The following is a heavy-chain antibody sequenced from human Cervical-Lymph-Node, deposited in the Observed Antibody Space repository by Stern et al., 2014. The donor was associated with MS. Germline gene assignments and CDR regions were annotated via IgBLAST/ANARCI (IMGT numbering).Heavy chain of an antibody. CDR1: GGSMKSRSYY. CDR3: ARSQDIVVVSAATVEGYYYFGMDV. D-gene: IGHD2-2*01. CDR2: VYYDGST. V-gene: IGHV4-39*01. J-gene: IGHJ6*02. Sequence: VQLVESGPGLVKPSGTLSLTCTISGGSMKSRSYYWVWIRQPPGKGLEWIGSVYYDGSTYYNPSLTSRVTISADTSKTHFPLRLISATAADTAVYYCARSQDIVVVSAATVEGYYYFGMDVWGQGTTVTVSS.